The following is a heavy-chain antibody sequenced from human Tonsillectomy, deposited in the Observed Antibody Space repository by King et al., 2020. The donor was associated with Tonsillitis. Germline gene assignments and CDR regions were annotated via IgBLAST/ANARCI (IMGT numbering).Heavy chain of an antibody. D-gene: IGHD6-6*01. CDR1: GFTFDDSA. CDR3: AKDPDQSIAVRSYNWFDA. V-gene: IGHV3-9*01. CDR2: INWNSANM. Sequence: VQLVESGGGLVQPGRSLRLSCAASGFTFDDSAMHWVRQIPGKGLEWVSGINWNSANMDYADSVKGRFTISRDNAENSLYLQMNSLRTEDTALYYCAKDPDQSIAVRSYNWFDAWGQGTLVTVSP. J-gene: IGHJ5*02.